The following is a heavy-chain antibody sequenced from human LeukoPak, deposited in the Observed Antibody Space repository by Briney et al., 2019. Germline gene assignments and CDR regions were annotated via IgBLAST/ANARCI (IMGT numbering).Heavy chain of an antibody. Sequence: GGSLRLSCAASGLTFSSYAMSWVRQAPGKGLEWVSAISGSGGSTYYADSVKGRFTISRDNSKNTLYLQMNSLRAEDTAVYYCAKDRNSMVRTPAWFDPWGQGTLVTVSS. J-gene: IGHJ5*02. V-gene: IGHV3-23*01. D-gene: IGHD3-10*01. CDR3: AKDRNSMVRTPAWFDP. CDR2: ISGSGGST. CDR1: GLTFSSYA.